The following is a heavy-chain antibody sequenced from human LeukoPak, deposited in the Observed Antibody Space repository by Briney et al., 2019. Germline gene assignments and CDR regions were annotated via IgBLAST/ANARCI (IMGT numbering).Heavy chain of an antibody. CDR2: IDPDTGDT. D-gene: IGHD3-22*01. CDR1: GYTFIDHY. V-gene: IGHV1-2*02. CDR3: ARAGHNSNSGGYDF. J-gene: IGHJ4*02. Sequence: GASVKVSCKPSGYTFIDHYLHWVRQAPGQGLESLGWIDPDTGDTNYPQTFQGRVTMSRDTSSSTAYMELNRLRSDDTAVYYCARAGHNSNSGGYDFRGLGTLVTVSS.